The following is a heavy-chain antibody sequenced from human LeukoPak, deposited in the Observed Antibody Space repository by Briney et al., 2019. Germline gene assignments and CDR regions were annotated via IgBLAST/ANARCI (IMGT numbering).Heavy chain of an antibody. D-gene: IGHD3-10*01. CDR2: IYYSGST. CDR3: ARQSGRYDAFDI. CDR1: GGSISSSSYY. J-gene: IGHJ3*02. V-gene: IGHV4-39*01. Sequence: SETLSLTCTVSGGSISSSSYYWGWIRQPPGKGLEWIGSIYYSGSTYYNPSLKSRVTISVDTSKNQFSLKLSSVTAADPAVYYCARQSGRYDAFDIWGQGTMVTVSS.